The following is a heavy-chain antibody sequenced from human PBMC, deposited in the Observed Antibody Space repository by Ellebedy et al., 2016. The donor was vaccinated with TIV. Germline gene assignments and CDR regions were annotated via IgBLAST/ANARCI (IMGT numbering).Heavy chain of an antibody. V-gene: IGHV3-33*01. Sequence: GGSLRLXCAASGFTFGSYGMHWVRQAPGKGLEWVAVIWYDGSNKYYADSVKGRFTISRDNSKNTLYLQMNSLRAEDTAVYYCVRDRGGLLPYYYGMDVWGQGTTVTVSS. D-gene: IGHD1-26*01. CDR3: VRDRGGLLPYYYGMDV. CDR2: IWYDGSNK. CDR1: GFTFGSYG. J-gene: IGHJ6*02.